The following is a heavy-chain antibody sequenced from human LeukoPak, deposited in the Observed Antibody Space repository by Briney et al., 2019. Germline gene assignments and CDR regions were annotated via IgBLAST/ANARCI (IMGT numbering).Heavy chain of an antibody. CDR2: IYASGST. D-gene: IGHD1-26*01. V-gene: IGHV4-61*02. CDR1: GASISSGRYY. J-gene: IGHJ4*02. Sequence: SETLSLTCAVSGASISSGRYYWSWIRQPAGKGLEWIGRIYASGSTNYNPSPKSRVTISEDTAKNQFFLKLSSVTAADTAIYYCARDLSGTGATTLAYWGQGILVTVSS. CDR3: ARDLSGTGATTLAY.